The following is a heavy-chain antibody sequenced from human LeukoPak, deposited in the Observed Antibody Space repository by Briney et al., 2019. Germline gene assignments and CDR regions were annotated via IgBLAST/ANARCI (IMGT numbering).Heavy chain of an antibody. CDR3: AKAEGYDILTGLDY. D-gene: IGHD3-9*01. J-gene: IGHJ4*02. Sequence: GGSLRLSCATSGFTFSSYAMSWVRQAPGKGLEWVSGIGASGGSTYYADSVKGRFTISRDNSKNALYLQMNSLRTEDTAVYYCAKAEGYDILTGLDYWGQGTLVTVSS. V-gene: IGHV3-23*01. CDR2: IGASGGST. CDR1: GFTFSSYA.